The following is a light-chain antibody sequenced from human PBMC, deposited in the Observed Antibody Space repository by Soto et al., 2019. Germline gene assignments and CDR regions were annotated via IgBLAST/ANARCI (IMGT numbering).Light chain of an antibody. J-gene: IGLJ1*01. Sequence: QSVLTQPPSVSGAPGQRVTISCTGSSSNIGAGYDVHWYQQLPGTAPKLLIYGNNNRPSGVPDRFSGSKSGTSASLAITGLQADDEADYYCQSYDSSVTLRVFGTGTEVTVL. CDR3: QSYDSSVTLRV. CDR2: GNN. CDR1: SSNIGAGYD. V-gene: IGLV1-40*01.